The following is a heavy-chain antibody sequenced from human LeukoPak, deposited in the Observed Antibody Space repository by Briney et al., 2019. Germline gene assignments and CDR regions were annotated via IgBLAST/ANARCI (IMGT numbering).Heavy chain of an antibody. D-gene: IGHD3-22*01. J-gene: IGHJ4*02. CDR1: GGSFSGYY. V-gene: IGHV4-34*01. Sequence: SETLSLTCAVYGGSFSGYYWSWIRQPPGKGLEWIGEINHSGSTNYNPSLKSRVTISVDTSKNQFSLKLSSVTAADTAVYYCARVSDSSGYYLFDYWGQRTLVTVSS. CDR3: ARVSDSSGYYLFDY. CDR2: INHSGST.